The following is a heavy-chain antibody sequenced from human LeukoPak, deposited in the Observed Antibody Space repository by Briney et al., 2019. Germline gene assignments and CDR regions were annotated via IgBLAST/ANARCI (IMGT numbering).Heavy chain of an antibody. CDR3: AKFFAPSGGNSGWPWVIDY. CDR1: GFTFSSYA. CDR2: ISYDGSNK. V-gene: IGHV3-30*04. Sequence: TGGSLRLSCAASGFTFSSYAMHWVRQAPGKGLEWVAVISYDGSNKYYADSVKGRFTISRDNSKNTLYLQMNSLRAEDTALYYCAKFFAPSGGNSGWPWVIDYWGQGTLVTVSS. J-gene: IGHJ4*02. D-gene: IGHD6-25*01.